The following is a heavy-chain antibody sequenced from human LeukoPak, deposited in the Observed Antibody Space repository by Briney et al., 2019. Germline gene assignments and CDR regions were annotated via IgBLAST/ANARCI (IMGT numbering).Heavy chain of an antibody. CDR2: ISSSGSTI. Sequence: GGSLRLSCAASGFTFSSYEMNWVRQAPGKGLEWVSYISSSGSTIYYADSVKGRFTISRDNAKSSLYLQMNSLRAEDTAVYYCARDGGYCSGGSCYSFDYWGQGTLVTVSS. J-gene: IGHJ4*02. CDR3: ARDGGYCSGGSCYSFDY. D-gene: IGHD2-15*01. V-gene: IGHV3-48*03. CDR1: GFTFSSYE.